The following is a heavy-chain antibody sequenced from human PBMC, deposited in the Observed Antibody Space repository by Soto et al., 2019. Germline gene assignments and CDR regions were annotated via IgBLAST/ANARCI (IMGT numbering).Heavy chain of an antibody. CDR1: GGSVSSGSYY. CDR2: IYYSGST. D-gene: IGHD5-18*01. Sequence: PSETLSLTCTVSGGSVSSGSYYWSWIRQPPGKGLEWIGYIYYSGSTNYNPSLNSRVTISVDTSKNQFSLKLSSVTAADSVVYYCARADRAMVTSFDYWGQGTLVTVSS. CDR3: ARADRAMVTSFDY. V-gene: IGHV4-61*01. J-gene: IGHJ4*02.